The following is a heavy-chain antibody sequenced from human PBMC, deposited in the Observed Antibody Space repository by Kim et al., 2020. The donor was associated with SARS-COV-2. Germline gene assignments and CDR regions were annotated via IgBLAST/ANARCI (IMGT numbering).Heavy chain of an antibody. Sequence: QKFQGRVTITADESTSKAYMELSSLRSEDTAVYYCARDVTIFGVVSGMDVWGQGTTVTVSS. CDR3: ARDVTIFGVVSGMDV. D-gene: IGHD3-3*01. V-gene: IGHV1-69*01. J-gene: IGHJ6*02.